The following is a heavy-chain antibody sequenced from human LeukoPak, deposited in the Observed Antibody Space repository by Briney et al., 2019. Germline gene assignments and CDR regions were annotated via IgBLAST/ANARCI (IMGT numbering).Heavy chain of an antibody. D-gene: IGHD5-12*01. V-gene: IGHV4-59*01. CDR1: GGSISTYY. Sequence: ASETLSLTCTVSGGSISTYYWTWIRQPPGKGLEWIGYIYYTGSTNYNPSLKSRVTISVDTSKNQFSLKLSSVTAADTAVYYCARVYGSGYDFRGAFDIWGQGTMVTVSS. CDR2: IYYTGST. CDR3: ARVYGSGYDFRGAFDI. J-gene: IGHJ3*02.